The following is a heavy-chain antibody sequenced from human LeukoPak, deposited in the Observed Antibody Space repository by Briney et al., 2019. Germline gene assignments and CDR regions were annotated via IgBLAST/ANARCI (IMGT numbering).Heavy chain of an antibody. J-gene: IGHJ5*02. CDR1: GYPFTSYG. D-gene: IGHD3-9*01. CDR2: ISAYNGNT. V-gene: IGHV1-18*04. CDR3: ARVKAVLRYFDWSTPGGWFDP. Sequence: VASVKVSCKASGYPFTSYGISWVRQAPGQGLEWMGWISAYNGNTNYAQKLQGRVTMTTDTSTSTAYMELRSLRSDDTAVYYCARVKAVLRYFDWSTPGGWFDPWGQGTLVTVSS.